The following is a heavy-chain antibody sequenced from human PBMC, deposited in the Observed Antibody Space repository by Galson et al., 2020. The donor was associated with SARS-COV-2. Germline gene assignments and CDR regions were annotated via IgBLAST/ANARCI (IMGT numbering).Heavy chain of an antibody. J-gene: IGHJ6*03. Sequence: GGSLRLSCAASGFTFSSYAMHWVRQAPGKGLEWVAVISYDGSNKYYADSVKGRFTISRDNSKNTLYLQMNSLRAEDTAVYYCARDYGDIVVVPAAVNHYYYYYMDVWGKGTTVTVS. CDR2: ISYDGSNK. CDR3: ARDYGDIVVVPAAVNHYYYYYMDV. D-gene: IGHD2-2*01. V-gene: IGHV3-30-3*01. CDR1: GFTFSSYA.